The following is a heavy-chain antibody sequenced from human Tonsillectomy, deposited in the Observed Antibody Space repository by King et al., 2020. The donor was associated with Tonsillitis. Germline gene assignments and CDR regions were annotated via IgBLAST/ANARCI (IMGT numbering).Heavy chain of an antibody. D-gene: IGHD6-13*01. V-gene: IGHV4-59*01. CDR3: ARGWGISWYRYFFDY. CDR1: AGSLTTYY. Sequence: VQLQESGPGLVKPSETLSLTCNVSAGSLTTYYWSWIRQPPGKGLEWIGFIYYSGSTNYNPSLKSRVTISLDTSKNQFSLKLNSLTDADTAVYYCARGWGISWYRYFFDYWGQGTLVTVSS. J-gene: IGHJ4*02. CDR2: IYYSGST.